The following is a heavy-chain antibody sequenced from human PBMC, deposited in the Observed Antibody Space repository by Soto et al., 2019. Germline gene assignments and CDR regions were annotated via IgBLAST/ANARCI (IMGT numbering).Heavy chain of an antibody. V-gene: IGHV3-23*01. CDR3: AFKGTFHSHY. CDR1: GFTFSGYA. J-gene: IGHJ4*01. Sequence: PGGSLRLSCAGSGFTFSGYAMTWVRQAPGKGLEWVSVISTSGDRPDYADSVKGRFTISRDNSKNMXXXXXXXXXVEDTAIYYCAFKGTFHSHYWGHGTPVTVSS. CDR2: ISTSGDRP. D-gene: IGHD3-10*01.